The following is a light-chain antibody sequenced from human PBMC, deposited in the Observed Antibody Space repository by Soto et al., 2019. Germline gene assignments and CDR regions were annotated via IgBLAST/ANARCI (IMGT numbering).Light chain of an antibody. CDR3: QQYGNSPIT. J-gene: IGKJ5*01. V-gene: IGKV3-20*01. CDR1: QSVTSSY. CDR2: VAS. Sequence: EIVLTRSPGTLSLSPGERATLSCRASQSVTSSYFAWYQQKPGQAPRLLISVASSRATGIPDRFSGSGSGTDFTLTISRLEPEDFAVYYCQQYGNSPITFGQGTRLRL.